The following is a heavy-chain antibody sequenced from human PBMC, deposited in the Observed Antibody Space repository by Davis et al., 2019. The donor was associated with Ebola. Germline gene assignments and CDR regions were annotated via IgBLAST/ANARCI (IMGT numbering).Heavy chain of an antibody. V-gene: IGHV3-30*18. D-gene: IGHD3/OR15-3a*01. CDR3: AKDRGTGNFDY. CDR2: ISYDGSNK. Sequence: PGGSLRLSCAASGFTFSSYGMHWVRQAPGKGLEWVAVISYDGSNKYYADSVKGRFTISRDNSKNTLYLQMNSLRAEDTAVYYCAKDRGTGNFDYWGQGTLVTVSS. J-gene: IGHJ4*02. CDR1: GFTFSSYG.